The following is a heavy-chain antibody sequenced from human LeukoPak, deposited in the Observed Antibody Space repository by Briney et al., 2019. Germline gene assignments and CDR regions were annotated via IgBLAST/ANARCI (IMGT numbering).Heavy chain of an antibody. CDR3: ARADDFRNTGWFDP. CDR1: GGSISSGGYS. CDR2: IYHSGST. D-gene: IGHD3/OR15-3a*01. Sequence: SQTLSLTCAVSGGSISSGGYSWSWIRQPPGKGLEWIGYIYHSGSTYYNPSLKSRVTISVDRSKNQFPLKLSSVTAADTAVYYCARADDFRNTGWFDPWGQGTLVTVSS. J-gene: IGHJ5*02. V-gene: IGHV4-30-2*01.